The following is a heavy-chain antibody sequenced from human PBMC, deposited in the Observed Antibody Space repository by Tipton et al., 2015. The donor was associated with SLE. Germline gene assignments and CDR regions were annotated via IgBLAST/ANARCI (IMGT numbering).Heavy chain of an antibody. Sequence: QVQLVQSGAEVKKPGASVRVSCKTSGYTFTKYGITWVRQAPGQGLEWMGWISPYNGNTNIAQKFQGRVTMTTDESTSTASMDLTSLRSDDTALYYCASLGAARGYWGQGTLVTVSS. CDR2: ISPYNGNT. J-gene: IGHJ4*02. CDR1: GYTFTKYG. D-gene: IGHD3-16*01. CDR3: ASLGAARGY. V-gene: IGHV1-18*01.